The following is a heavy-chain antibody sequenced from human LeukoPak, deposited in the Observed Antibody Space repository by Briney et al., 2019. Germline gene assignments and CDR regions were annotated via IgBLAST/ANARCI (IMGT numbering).Heavy chain of an antibody. Sequence: SETLSLTCAVSGYSISSGYYWGWIRQTPGKGLEWIGSIYHSGSTYYNPSLKSRVTISVDTSKNQFSLKLSSVTAADTAVYYCARLVPAAYEGFIDYWGQGTLVTVSS. CDR2: IYHSGST. J-gene: IGHJ4*02. V-gene: IGHV4-38-2*01. CDR1: GYSISSGYY. CDR3: ARLVPAAYEGFIDY. D-gene: IGHD2-2*01.